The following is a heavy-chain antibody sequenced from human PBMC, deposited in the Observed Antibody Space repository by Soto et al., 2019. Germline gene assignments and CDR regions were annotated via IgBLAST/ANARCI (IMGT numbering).Heavy chain of an antibody. J-gene: IGHJ6*02. Sequence: QVQLVQSGAEVKKPGSSVKVSCKASGGTFSSYAISWVRQAPGQGIEWLGGIIPIFGTANYAQKFQGRVTITADESTSTAYMELSSLRSEDTAVYYCARDHKGGSYYDSGMDVWGHGTTVTVSS. D-gene: IGHD1-26*01. CDR3: ARDHKGGSYYDSGMDV. CDR1: GGTFSSYA. CDR2: IIPIFGTA. V-gene: IGHV1-69*01.